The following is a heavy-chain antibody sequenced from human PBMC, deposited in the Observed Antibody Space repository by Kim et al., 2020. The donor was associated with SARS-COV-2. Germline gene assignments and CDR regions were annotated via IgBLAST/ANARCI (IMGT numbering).Heavy chain of an antibody. CDR1: GFTFSSYA. V-gene: IGHV3-30*04. D-gene: IGHD3-9*01. CDR2: ISYDGSNK. J-gene: IGHJ6*02. CDR3: ARDRDYDILTGGVGYYYCGMDA. Sequence: GGSLRLSCAASGFTFSSYAMHWVRQAPGKGLEWVAVISYDGSNKYYADSVKGRFTISRDNSKNTLYLQMNSLRAEDTAVYYCARDRDYDILTGGVGYYYCGMDAWGHGTTVTVSS.